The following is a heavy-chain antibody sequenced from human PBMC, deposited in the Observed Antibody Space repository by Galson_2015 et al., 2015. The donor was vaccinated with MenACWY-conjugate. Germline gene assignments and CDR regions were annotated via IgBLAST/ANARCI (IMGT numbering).Heavy chain of an antibody. V-gene: IGHV6-1*01. Sequence: CAISGDRVSGISSAWNWIHRSRPRALEGLGRTYYRYTWCNVSAVSVNSRVTFNPDTSKNQFSLQLNSVAPEDTAVYDCAREDACLFHYWGQGTLVTASS. CDR3: AREDACLFHY. D-gene: IGHD6-6*01. CDR1: GDRVSGISSA. J-gene: IGHJ4*02. CDR2: TYYRYTWCN.